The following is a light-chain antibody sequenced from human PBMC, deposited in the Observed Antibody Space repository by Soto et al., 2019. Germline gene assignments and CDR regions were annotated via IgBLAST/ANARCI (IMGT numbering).Light chain of an antibody. CDR3: QQYNDWPPT. CDR2: AAS. Sequence: EIVMTQSPATLSVSPGERATLSCRASQSVGSDLAWYHQKPGQAPRLLIYAASTMATGVPARFSGCGSGTEFTLTISSLQTEDFVVYCCQQYNDWPPTFGPGAKEDI. J-gene: IGKJ3*01. V-gene: IGKV3-15*01. CDR1: QSVGSD.